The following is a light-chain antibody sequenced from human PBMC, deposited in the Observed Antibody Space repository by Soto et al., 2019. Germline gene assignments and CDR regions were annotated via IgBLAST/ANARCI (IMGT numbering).Light chain of an antibody. CDR3: QQYGSLPIT. CDR2: RAS. Sequence: VLTQSQGTLSLSPGETATLSSRASQSVSSSYLAWYQQKPGKAPRXLIYRASSRATGIPDRFSGSGSGTDVTLTISRLEPEDVALYYCQQYGSLPITFGQGTKVDIK. J-gene: IGKJ1*01. CDR1: QSVSSSY. V-gene: IGKV3-20*01.